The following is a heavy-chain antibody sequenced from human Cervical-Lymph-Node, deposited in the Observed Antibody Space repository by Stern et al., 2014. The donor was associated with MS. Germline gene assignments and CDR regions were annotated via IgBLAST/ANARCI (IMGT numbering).Heavy chain of an antibody. CDR2: IYHSGTT. Sequence: QVQLQESGPGLVKPSGTLSLTCAVSGDSISSSYWWSWVRQPPGKGLEWIGDIYHSGTTNYNSSLKSRVTLSVDKSKNQFSLKLSSVTAADTAVYYCARAQGIVGAIDFDSWGQGTLVTVSP. V-gene: IGHV4-4*02. CDR1: GDSISSSYW. J-gene: IGHJ4*02. CDR3: ARAQGIVGAIDFDS. D-gene: IGHD1-26*01.